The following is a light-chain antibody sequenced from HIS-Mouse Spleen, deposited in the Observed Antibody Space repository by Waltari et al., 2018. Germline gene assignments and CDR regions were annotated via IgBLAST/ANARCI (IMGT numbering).Light chain of an antibody. CDR2: AAS. J-gene: IGKJ1*01. CDR3: QQSYSTPQWT. CDR1: QSISSY. V-gene: IGKV1-39*01. Sequence: DIPMTQTQSSLSASAGDRFTITCRASQSISSYLNWYQQKPGKAPKLLIYAASSLQSGVPSRFSGSGSGTDFTLTISSLQPEDFATYYCQQSYSTPQWTFGQGTKVEIK.